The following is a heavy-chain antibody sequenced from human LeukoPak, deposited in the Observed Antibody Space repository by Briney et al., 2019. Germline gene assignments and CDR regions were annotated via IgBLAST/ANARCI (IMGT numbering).Heavy chain of an antibody. CDR2: ISANGGST. Sequence: GGSLKLSCAASGFTFSNYYMNWVRQAPGKGLEWVSAISANGGSTFYADSVKGRFTVSRDSSKDTLYLQMNSLRAEDTAVYFCARKALGYRLAYGDYWGQGTLVTVSS. CDR1: GFTFSNYY. J-gene: IGHJ4*02. D-gene: IGHD5-12*01. CDR3: ARKALGYRLAYGDY. V-gene: IGHV3-23*01.